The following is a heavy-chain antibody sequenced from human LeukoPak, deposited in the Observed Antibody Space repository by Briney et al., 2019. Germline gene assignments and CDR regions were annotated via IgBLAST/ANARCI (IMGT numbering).Heavy chain of an antibody. CDR3: ARCPADYYDSSGYYPNYFDY. D-gene: IGHD3-22*01. CDR2: IYYSGTT. Sequence: SETLSLTCTVSGGSTRSYYWSWIRQPPGKGLEWIGYIYYSGTTNYNPSLKSRVRISVDTSKNQFSLKLSSVTAADTAVYYCARCPADYYDSSGYYPNYFDYWGQGTLVTVSS. J-gene: IGHJ4*02. V-gene: IGHV4-59*01. CDR1: GGSTRSYY.